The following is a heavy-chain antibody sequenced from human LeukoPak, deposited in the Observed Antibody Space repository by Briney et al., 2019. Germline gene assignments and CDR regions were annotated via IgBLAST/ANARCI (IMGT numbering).Heavy chain of an antibody. D-gene: IGHD3-10*01. J-gene: IGHJ3*02. V-gene: IGHV3-15*01. CDR2: IKSKTDGGTT. CDR1: GFTLSNAW. CDR3: TTRITMVRGVIFDI. Sequence: GGSLRLSCAASGFTLSNAWMSWVRQAPGKGLEWVGRIKSKTDGGTTDYAAPVKGRFTISRDDSKNTLYLQMNSLKTEDTAVYYCTTRITMVRGVIFDIWGQGTMVTVSS.